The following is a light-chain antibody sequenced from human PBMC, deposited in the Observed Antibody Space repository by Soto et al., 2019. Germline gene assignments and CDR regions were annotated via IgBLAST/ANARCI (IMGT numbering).Light chain of an antibody. CDR3: QQCGSSPWT. CDR2: AAS. J-gene: IGKJ1*01. CDR1: HSVSSY. V-gene: IGKV3-20*01. Sequence: IIWTHSPATLSCSPGEIAALSFGASHSVSSYLAWFQQKPGQAPRLLIYAASSRATGIPDRFSGGGSGTDFTLTISRLEPEDFAVYYCQQCGSSPWTFGQGTKVDIK.